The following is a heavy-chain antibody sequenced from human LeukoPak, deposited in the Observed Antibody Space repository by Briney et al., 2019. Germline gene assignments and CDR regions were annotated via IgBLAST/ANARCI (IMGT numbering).Heavy chain of an antibody. J-gene: IGHJ5*02. CDR1: GFTFSSYA. V-gene: IGHV3-30-3*01. CDR3: ARGGETIFGVASILNWFDP. CDR2: ISYDGSNK. Sequence: GRSLRLSCAASGFTFSSYAMHWVRQAPGKGLEWVAVISYDGSNKYYADSVKGRFTISRDNSKNTLYLQMNSLRAEDTAVYYCARGGETIFGVASILNWFDPWGQGTLVTVSS. D-gene: IGHD3-3*01.